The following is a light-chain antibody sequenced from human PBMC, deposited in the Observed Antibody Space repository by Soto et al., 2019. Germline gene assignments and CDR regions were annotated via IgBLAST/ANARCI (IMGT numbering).Light chain of an antibody. CDR1: QSVNSNY. CDR2: AAS. CDR3: QQYGSSPIT. J-gene: IGKJ5*01. Sequence: EIVLTQSPGTLSLSPGERATLSCRTSQSVNSNYFAWYQQKPGQAPRLLIFAASSRATGIPGRFSGSGSGTDFTLTISRLEPEDYAVYSCQQYGSSPITFGQGTRLEIK. V-gene: IGKV3-20*01.